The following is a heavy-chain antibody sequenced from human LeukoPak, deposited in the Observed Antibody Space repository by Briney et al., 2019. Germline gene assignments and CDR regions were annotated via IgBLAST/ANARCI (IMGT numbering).Heavy chain of an antibody. D-gene: IGHD3-22*01. CDR3: ARDPKTYDSSGYYDY. J-gene: IGHJ4*02. V-gene: IGHV4-59*01. CDR2: IYYSGST. Sequence: PSETLSLTCTVSGGSISSYYWGWIRQPPGKGLEWIGYIYYSGSTNYNPSLKSRVTISVDTSKNQFSLKLSSVTAADTAVYYCARDPKTYDSSGYYDYWGQGTLVTVSS. CDR1: GGSISSYY.